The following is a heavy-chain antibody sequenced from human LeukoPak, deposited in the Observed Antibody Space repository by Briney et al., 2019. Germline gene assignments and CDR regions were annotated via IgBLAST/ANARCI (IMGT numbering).Heavy chain of an antibody. Sequence: SETLSLTCTVSGGSISSSSYYWGWIRQPPGKGLEWIGSIYYSGSTYYNPSLKSRVTISVDTSKNQSSLKLSSVTAADTAVYYCAKGYCSGGSCYNWFDPWGQGTLVTVSS. D-gene: IGHD2-15*01. CDR2: IYYSGST. J-gene: IGHJ5*02. CDR1: GGSISSSSYY. CDR3: AKGYCSGGSCYNWFDP. V-gene: IGHV4-39*07.